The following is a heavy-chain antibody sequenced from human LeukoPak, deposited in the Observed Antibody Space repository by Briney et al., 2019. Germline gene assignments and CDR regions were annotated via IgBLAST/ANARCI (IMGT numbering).Heavy chain of an antibody. Sequence: WASVKVSCKASGYTFTGYYMHWVRRAPGQGLEWMGWINPNSGGTNYAQKFQGRVTMTRDTSISTAYMELSRLRSDDTAVYYCARGSLVRGVITILSYWGQGTLVTVSS. V-gene: IGHV1-2*02. CDR2: INPNSGGT. D-gene: IGHD3-10*01. CDR1: GYTFTGYY. CDR3: ARGSLVRGVITILSY. J-gene: IGHJ4*02.